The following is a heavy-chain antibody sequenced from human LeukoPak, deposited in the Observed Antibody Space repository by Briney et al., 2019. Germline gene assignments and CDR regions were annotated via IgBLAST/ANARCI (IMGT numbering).Heavy chain of an antibody. CDR2: ISWNSGSI. CDR3: AKVLRDSEAVAGTCFDY. V-gene: IGHV3-9*01. J-gene: IGHJ4*02. CDR1: GFTFDNYA. D-gene: IGHD6-19*01. Sequence: GRSLRLPCAASGFTFDNYAMHWVRQAPGKGLEWVSGISWNSGSIGYADSVKGRFTISRDNAKNSLYLQMNSLRAEDTALYYCAKVLRDSEAVAGTCFDYWGQGTLVTVSS.